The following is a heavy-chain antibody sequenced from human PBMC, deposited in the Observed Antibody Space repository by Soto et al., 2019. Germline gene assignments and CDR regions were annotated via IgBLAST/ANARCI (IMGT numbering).Heavy chain of an antibody. J-gene: IGHJ4*02. Sequence: EVQLLESGGGLVQPGGSLRLSCAASGFTFSNYDMSWVRQAPGKGLEWVSGVSSSGSSTYYADSVKGRFTISRDNPKNTLYLQMSSLSAADTAVYYCARRDCGSGTNCEFGAPAFAYCGQGNLVTVTS. CDR1: GFTFSNYD. V-gene: IGHV3-23*01. D-gene: IGHD2-21*01. CDR2: VSSSGSST. CDR3: ARRDCGSGTNCEFGAPAFAY.